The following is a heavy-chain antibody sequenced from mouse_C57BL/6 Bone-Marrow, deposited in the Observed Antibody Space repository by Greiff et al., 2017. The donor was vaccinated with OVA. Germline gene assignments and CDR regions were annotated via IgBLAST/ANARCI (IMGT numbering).Heavy chain of an antibody. J-gene: IGHJ3*01. CDR2: ISSGGRYT. V-gene: IGHV5-6*01. D-gene: IGHD2-1*01. CDR3: ARPYGNLAWFAY. CDR1: GFTFSSYG. Sequence: VQLQQSGGDLVKPGGSLKLSCAASGFTFSSYGMSWVRQTPDKRLEWVATISSGGRYTYYPDSVQGRFTISRDNAKNTLYLQMSSLKSEDTAMYYFARPYGNLAWFAYWGQGTLVTVSA.